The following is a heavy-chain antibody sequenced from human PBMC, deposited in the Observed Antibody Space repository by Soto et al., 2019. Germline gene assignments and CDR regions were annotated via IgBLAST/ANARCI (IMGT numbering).Heavy chain of an antibody. CDR1: GGSISSDDYY. J-gene: IGHJ1*01. Sequence: PSETLSLTCTVSGGSISSDDYYWSWIRHAPGRGLEWIGYIHSSGSIYYNPSLKSRATMSIDTAGNQFSLKVSPVTVADTAVYYCARDLDGLHDDTSGPFPRPGWGQGTLVTV. D-gene: IGHD3-22*01. CDR3: ARDLDGLHDDTSGPFPRPG. V-gene: IGHV4-30-4*01. CDR2: IHSSGSI.